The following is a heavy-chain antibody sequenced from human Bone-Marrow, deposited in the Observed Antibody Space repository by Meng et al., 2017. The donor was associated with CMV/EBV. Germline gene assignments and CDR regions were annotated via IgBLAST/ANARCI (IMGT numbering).Heavy chain of an antibody. V-gene: IGHV3-21*06. CDR2: ISTSSNYF. CDR3: ARDLTS. Sequence: GGSLRLSCTASDFTFSSSSMNWVRQAPGKGLEWVSSISTSSNYFYYADSVKGRFTISRDNAKSSLYLQMNSLRAEDTAVYYCARDLTSWGQGTLGTVSS. J-gene: IGHJ4*02. D-gene: IGHD4/OR15-4a*01. CDR1: DFTFSSSS.